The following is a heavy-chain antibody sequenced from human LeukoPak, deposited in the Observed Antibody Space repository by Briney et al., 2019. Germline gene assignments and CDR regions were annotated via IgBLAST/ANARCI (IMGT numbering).Heavy chain of an antibody. J-gene: IGHJ4*02. CDR3: ASMRSSGAY. CDR2: INFRGGTT. CDR1: GFTFSNYA. D-gene: IGHD6-19*01. Sequence: GGSLRLSCAASGFTFSNYAMSWVRQAPGKGLEWVSSINFRGGTTYYADSVKGRFTISRDNSKNTLYLQMNSLRAEDAAVYYCASMRSSGAYWGQGTLVTVSS. V-gene: IGHV3-23*01.